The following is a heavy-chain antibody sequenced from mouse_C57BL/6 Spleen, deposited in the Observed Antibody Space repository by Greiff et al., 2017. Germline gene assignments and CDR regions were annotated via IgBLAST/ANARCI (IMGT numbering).Heavy chain of an antibody. D-gene: IGHD2-2*01. V-gene: IGHV1-26*01. CDR2: INPKNGGT. CDR1: GYTFTDYY. J-gene: IGHJ3*01. Sequence: EVQLQQSGPELVKPGASVKISCKASGYTFTDYYMNWVKQSHGKSLEWIGEINPKNGGTSYNQKFKGKATLTVDKSSSTSYMQLRSLTSEDSAVYYWARHYGYDGSFAYWGQGTLVTVSA. CDR3: ARHYGYDGSFAY.